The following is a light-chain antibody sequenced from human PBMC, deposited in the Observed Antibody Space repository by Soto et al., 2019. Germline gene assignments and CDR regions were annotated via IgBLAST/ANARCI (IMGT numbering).Light chain of an antibody. CDR1: NSNIGNRP. Sequence: QSVLTQPPSASGTPGQRVTISCSGGNSNIGNRPVHWFQQLPGTAPKLLIYKDLQRPSGVPDRFSGSKSGTSASLAISGLRSDDAADYYCLTWDDSLRGWVFGGGTKLTVL. V-gene: IGLV1-47*01. J-gene: IGLJ3*02. CDR3: LTWDDSLRGWV. CDR2: KDL.